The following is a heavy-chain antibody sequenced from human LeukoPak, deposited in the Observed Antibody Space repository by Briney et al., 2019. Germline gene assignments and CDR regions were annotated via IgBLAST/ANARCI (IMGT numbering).Heavy chain of an antibody. V-gene: IGHV3-49*04. CDR1: GFTFGDYS. CDR3: TRDHDFWSGPFDV. Sequence: GGSLRLSCTASGFTFGDYSLSWVRQAPEKGLEWVGFIRRKGYGGTTEYAPSVKGRFIISRDDSKSTAYLRMNSLKTEDTAVYYCTRDHDFWSGPFDVWGKGTTVTVSS. J-gene: IGHJ6*04. CDR2: IRRKGYGGTT. D-gene: IGHD3-3*01.